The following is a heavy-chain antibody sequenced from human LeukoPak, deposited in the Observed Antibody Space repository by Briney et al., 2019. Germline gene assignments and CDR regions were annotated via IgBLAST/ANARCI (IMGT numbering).Heavy chain of an antibody. J-gene: IGHJ4*02. CDR2: IIPIFGTA. Sequence: GASVKVSCKASGGAFSSYAISWVRQAPGQGLEWMGGIIPIFGTANYAQKFQGRVTITADESTSTAYMELSSLRSEDTAVYYCARGHSSWFDYWGQGTLVTVSS. CDR3: ARGHSSWFDY. CDR1: GGAFSSYA. D-gene: IGHD6-13*01. V-gene: IGHV1-69*13.